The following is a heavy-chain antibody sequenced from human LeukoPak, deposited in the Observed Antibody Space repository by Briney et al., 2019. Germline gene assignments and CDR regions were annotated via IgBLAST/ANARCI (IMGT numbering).Heavy chain of an antibody. J-gene: IGHJ4*02. CDR1: GFTFTNHC. D-gene: IGHD3-10*01. CDR3: GRDAVFGSGSVDY. Sequence: GRSLRLSCAASGFTFTNHCMHWVRQAPGKGLVWVSRIRLDGRETNHADSVRGRFTISRDNAKNTLYLQMNSLGAEDTAVYYCGRDAVFGSGSVDYWGQGVLVTVSS. CDR2: IRLDGRET. V-gene: IGHV3-74*01.